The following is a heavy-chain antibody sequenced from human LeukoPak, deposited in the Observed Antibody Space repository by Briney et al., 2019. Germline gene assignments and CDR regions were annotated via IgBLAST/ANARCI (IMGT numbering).Heavy chain of an antibody. Sequence: GSLRLSCAASGFTFSSYSVNWVRQAPGKGLEWIGEIDHSGSTNYNPSLKSRVTISADTSKNQFSLKLTSVTAADTAVYYCARGRSGTTNYWGQGTLVTVSS. J-gene: IGHJ4*02. CDR2: IDHSGST. CDR3: ARGRSGTTNY. CDR1: GFTFSSYS. V-gene: IGHV4-34*01. D-gene: IGHD1-7*01.